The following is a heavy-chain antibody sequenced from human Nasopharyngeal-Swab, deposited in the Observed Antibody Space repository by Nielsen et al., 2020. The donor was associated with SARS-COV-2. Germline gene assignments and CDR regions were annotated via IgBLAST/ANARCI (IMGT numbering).Heavy chain of an antibody. CDR1: GYTFTGYY. CDR3: ARDSDFWSPGYYYYYGMDV. D-gene: IGHD3-3*01. J-gene: IGHJ6*02. V-gene: IGHV1-2*06. Sequence: ASVKVSCKASGYTFTGYYMHWVRQAPGQGLEWMGRINPNSGGTNYAQKFQGRVTMTRDTSISTAYMELSRLRSDDTAVYYCARDSDFWSPGYYYYYGMDVWGQRTTVTVSS. CDR2: INPNSGGT.